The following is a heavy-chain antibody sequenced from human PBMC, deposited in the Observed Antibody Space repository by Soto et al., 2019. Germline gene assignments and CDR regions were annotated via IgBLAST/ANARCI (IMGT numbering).Heavy chain of an antibody. Sequence: VASVKVSCKASGYTFTSYGISWVRQAPGQGLEWMGWISAYNGNTNYAQKLQGRVTMTTDTSTSTAYMELRSLRSDDTAVYYCARGNTVLRFLEGGVGDPYYYYYYGMDVWGQGTTVTVSS. J-gene: IGHJ6*02. V-gene: IGHV1-18*01. CDR2: ISAYNGNT. D-gene: IGHD3-3*01. CDR1: GYTFTSYG. CDR3: ARGNTVLRFLEGGVGDPYYYYYYGMDV.